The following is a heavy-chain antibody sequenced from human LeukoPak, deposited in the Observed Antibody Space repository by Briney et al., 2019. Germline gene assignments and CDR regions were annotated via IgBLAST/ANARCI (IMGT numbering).Heavy chain of an antibody. CDR2: IYHSGRT. CDR1: GYSISSGYY. CDR3: AREDDGFDY. V-gene: IGHV4-38-2*02. J-gene: IGHJ4*02. Sequence: PSETLSLTCTVSGYSISSGYYWGWIRQPPGKGLEWIGSIYHSGRTFYNPSLKSRVTISVDTSKNQFSLKLSSVTAADTAVYYCAREDDGFDYWGQGTLVTVSS. D-gene: IGHD3-3*01.